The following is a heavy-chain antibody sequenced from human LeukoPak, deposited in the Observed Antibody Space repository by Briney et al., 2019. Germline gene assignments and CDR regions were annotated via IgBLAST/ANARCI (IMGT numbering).Heavy chain of an antibody. J-gene: IGHJ6*03. CDR2: IKQDGSEK. V-gene: IGHV3-7*03. CDR1: GFTFSDYW. Sequence: PGGSLRLSCAASGFTFSDYWMTWVRQAPGKGLEWVANIKQDGSEKYYVDSVRGRFTISRDNAKNSLYLQMNSLRAEDTAVYYCAKMRSYYYYMDVWGKGTTVTVSS. CDR3: AKMRSYYYYMDV.